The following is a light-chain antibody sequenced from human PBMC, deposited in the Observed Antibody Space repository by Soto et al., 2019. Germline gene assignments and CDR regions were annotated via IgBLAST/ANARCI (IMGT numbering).Light chain of an antibody. V-gene: IGKV1-5*01. Sequence: DIHMTQSPSTLSASVRDRVTITCRARQSISSWLAWYQQKPGRAPKLLIYDASRLESGVPSRFRGSGSGTEFTLTISSPEPEDFETYYCQHYNTYPWTFGQGTKVDIK. J-gene: IGKJ1*01. CDR1: QSISSW. CDR2: DAS. CDR3: QHYNTYPWT.